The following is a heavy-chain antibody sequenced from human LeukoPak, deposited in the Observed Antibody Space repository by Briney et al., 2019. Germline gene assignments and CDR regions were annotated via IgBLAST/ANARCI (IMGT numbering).Heavy chain of an antibody. D-gene: IGHD3-10*01. Sequence: SETLSLTCAVYVGSFSGYYWSWIRQPPGKGLEWIGEINHSGSTNYNSSLKSRVTISVDTSKNQFSLKLSSVAAADTAVYYCARGYYGSGSHCCHMDVWGKGTTITVS. CDR1: VGSFSGYY. J-gene: IGHJ6*03. CDR2: INHSGST. V-gene: IGHV4-34*01. CDR3: ARGYYGSGSHCCHMDV.